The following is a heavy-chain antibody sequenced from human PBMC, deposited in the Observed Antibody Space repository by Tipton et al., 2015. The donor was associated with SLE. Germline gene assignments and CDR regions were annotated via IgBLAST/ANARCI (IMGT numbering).Heavy chain of an antibody. CDR2: IYYSGST. CDR1: GGSFSSYY. Sequence: TLSLTCAVYGGSFSSYYWSWIRQPPGKGLEWIGYIYYSGSTNYNPSLKSRVTISVDTSKNQFSLKLSSVTAADTAVYYCARSSIAARGGFDYWGQGTLVTVSS. J-gene: IGHJ4*02. D-gene: IGHD6-6*01. CDR3: ARSSIAARGGFDY. V-gene: IGHV4-59*01.